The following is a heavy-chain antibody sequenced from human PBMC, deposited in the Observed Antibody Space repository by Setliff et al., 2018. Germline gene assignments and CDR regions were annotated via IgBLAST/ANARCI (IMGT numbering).Heavy chain of an antibody. D-gene: IGHD5-12*01. J-gene: IGHJ4*02. V-gene: IGHV4-61*09. CDR1: GDSISSRTYY. CDR2: IYTSWST. Sequence: SETLSLTCTVSGDSISSRTYYWSWIRQPAGKGLEWIGHIYTSWSTNYNPSLKSRVTMSLDTSKNQFSLKLSSVTAADTAVYLCAREMERWLQSIQSGKLDYWGQGTLVTVS. CDR3: AREMERWLQSIQSGKLDY.